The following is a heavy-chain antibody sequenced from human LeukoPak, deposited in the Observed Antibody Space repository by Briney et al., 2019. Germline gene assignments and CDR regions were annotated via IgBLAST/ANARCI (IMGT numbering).Heavy chain of an antibody. Sequence: GGSLRLSCAASGFTFSSYNMNWVRQAPGKGLEWVSYISSSSSTIYYADSVKGRFTISRDNAKNSLYLQMNSLRAEDTAVYYCASRYCSGGSCYFDYWGQGTLVTVSS. CDR2: ISSSSSTI. CDR1: GFTFSSYN. CDR3: ASRYCSGGSCYFDY. J-gene: IGHJ4*02. V-gene: IGHV3-48*04. D-gene: IGHD2-15*01.